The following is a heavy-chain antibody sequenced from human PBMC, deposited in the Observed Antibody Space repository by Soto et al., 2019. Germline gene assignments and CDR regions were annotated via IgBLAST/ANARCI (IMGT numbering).Heavy chain of an antibody. J-gene: IGHJ4*02. CDR1: GYPLISFG. V-gene: IGHV1-3*01. Sequence: GXPVKVSYKASGYPLISFGVDWVRQAPGQRLEWMGWINACNGNTKYSQKLQGRVTFSRDTSANTAYMELTSLTSEDTAVYYCVRTRQQWLVGDSWGQGSLVTVSS. CDR3: VRTRQQWLVGDS. CDR2: INACNGNT. D-gene: IGHD6-19*01.